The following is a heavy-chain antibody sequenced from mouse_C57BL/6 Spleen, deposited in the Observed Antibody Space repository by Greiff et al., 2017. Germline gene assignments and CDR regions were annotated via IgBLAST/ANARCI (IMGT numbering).Heavy chain of an antibody. D-gene: IGHD1-1*01. CDR2: IHPNSGST. Sequence: QVQLQQPGAELVKPGASVKLSCKASGYTFTSYWMHWVKQRPGQGLEWIGMIHPNSGSTNYNEKFKSKATLTVDKSSSTAYMQLSSLTSEDSAVYYCARSHYCGSSYGYFDVWGTGTTVTVSS. J-gene: IGHJ1*03. V-gene: IGHV1-64*01. CDR1: GYTFTSYW. CDR3: ARSHYCGSSYGYFDV.